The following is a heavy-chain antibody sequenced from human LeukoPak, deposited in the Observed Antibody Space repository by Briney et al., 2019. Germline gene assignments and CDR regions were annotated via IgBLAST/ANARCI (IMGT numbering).Heavy chain of an antibody. CDR1: GGTFSGYA. J-gene: IGHJ5*02. D-gene: IGHD6-6*01. CDR2: MNPNSGNT. CDR3: ARGKIAAPPWFDP. V-gene: IGHV1-8*02. Sequence: GASVKVSCTASGGTFSGYAISWVRQATGQGLEWMGWMNPNSGNTGYAQKFQGRVTMTRNTSISTAYMELSSLRSEDTAVYYCARGKIAAPPWFDPWGQGTLVTVSS.